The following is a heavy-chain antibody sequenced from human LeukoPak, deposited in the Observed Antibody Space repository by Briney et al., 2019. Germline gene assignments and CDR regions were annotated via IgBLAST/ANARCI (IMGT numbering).Heavy chain of an antibody. CDR3: ARSSRVLRYFDY. Sequence: PSETLSLTYAVYGGSFSVYFWSWIRQPPGKGLEWIGEINHSGSTNYNPSLKSRVTISVDTSKNQFSLKLSSVTAADTAVYYCARSSRVLRYFDYWGQGTLVTVSS. D-gene: IGHD3-9*01. CDR2: INHSGST. CDR1: GGSFSVYF. V-gene: IGHV4-34*01. J-gene: IGHJ4*02.